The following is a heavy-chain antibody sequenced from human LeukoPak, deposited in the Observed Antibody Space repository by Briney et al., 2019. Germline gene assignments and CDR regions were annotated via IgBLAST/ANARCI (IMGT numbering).Heavy chain of an antibody. CDR2: ISGSGGST. V-gene: IGHV3-23*01. CDR1: GFTFSSYA. D-gene: IGHD2-21*02. CDR3: AKVPRRPFWGGDCPHLDD. Sequence: PGGSLRLSCAASGFTFSSYAMSWVRQAPGKGLEWVSAISGSGGSTYYADSVKGRFTISRDNSKNTLYLQMNSLRAEDTAVYYCAKVPRRPFWGGDCPHLDDWGQEPRVTVSS. J-gene: IGHJ4*02.